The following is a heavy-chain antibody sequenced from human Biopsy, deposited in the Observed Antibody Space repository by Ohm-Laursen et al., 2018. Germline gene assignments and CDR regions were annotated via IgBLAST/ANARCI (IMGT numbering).Heavy chain of an antibody. D-gene: IGHD6-19*01. V-gene: IGHV4-61*01. CDR1: GDSVSSGSFY. CDR3: ARGMRSSGWPYFDS. Sequence: TLSLTCTVSGDSVSSGSFYWTWIRQPPGQGLEYIGYIYDRGSTANYNPSLESLVTMSVDMPKNQFSLKLSSVTAADTAIYYCARGMRSSGWPYFDSWGQGTLVTVSS. CDR2: IYDRGSTA. J-gene: IGHJ4*02.